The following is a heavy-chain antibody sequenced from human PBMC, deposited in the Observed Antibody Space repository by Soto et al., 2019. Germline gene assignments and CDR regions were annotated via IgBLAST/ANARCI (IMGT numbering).Heavy chain of an antibody. Sequence: SETLSLTCTVSGGSISGYYWGWIRQPPGKRLEWIGYINYSGSTNYNPSLKSRVTISVDTSKKQFSLNLGSVAAADTAVYYCARYLGGLDIWGQGTMVTVSS. V-gene: IGHV4-59*12. CDR2: INYSGST. CDR3: ARYLGGLDI. J-gene: IGHJ3*02. D-gene: IGHD3-16*01. CDR1: GGSISGYY.